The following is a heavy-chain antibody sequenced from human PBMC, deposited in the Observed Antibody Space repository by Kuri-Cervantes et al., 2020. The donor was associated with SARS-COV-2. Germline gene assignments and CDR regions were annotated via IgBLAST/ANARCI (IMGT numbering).Heavy chain of an antibody. CDR3: ARARVGSSRPVDY. Sequence: SETLSLTCTVSGGSISSSSYYWGWIRQPPGKGLEWIGSIYYSGSTYYNPSLKSRVTISVDTSKNQFSLKLSSVTAADTAVYYCARARVGSSRPVDYWGQGTLVTVSS. D-gene: IGHD6-13*01. V-gene: IGHV4-39*01. CDR1: GGSISSSSYY. CDR2: IYYSGST. J-gene: IGHJ4*02.